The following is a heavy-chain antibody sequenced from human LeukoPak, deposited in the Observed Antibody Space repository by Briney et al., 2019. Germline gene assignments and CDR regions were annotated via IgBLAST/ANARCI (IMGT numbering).Heavy chain of an antibody. CDR3: ARVPPHYYGTGSPD. J-gene: IGHJ4*02. V-gene: IGHV4-38-2*02. Sequence: SETLSLNCNVSGYSISSGYYWGWIRQPPGKGLQWIGSIYNTGSTYYNPSLKSRITISVDTSKNQFSLRVTSVTATDTAVYYCARVPPHYYGTGSPDWGQGTLVTVPA. CDR1: GYSISSGYY. CDR2: IYNTGST. D-gene: IGHD3-10*01.